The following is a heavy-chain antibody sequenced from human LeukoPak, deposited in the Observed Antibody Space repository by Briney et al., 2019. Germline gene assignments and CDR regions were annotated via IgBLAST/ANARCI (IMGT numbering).Heavy chain of an antibody. CDR3: AKDSGVWGSYRPNLDFDY. CDR2: ISWNSGGI. J-gene: IGHJ4*02. V-gene: IGHV3-9*01. CDR1: GFTFDDYA. Sequence: GGSLRLSCAASGFTFDDYAMHWVRQAPGKGLEWVSGISWNSGGIGYADSVKGRFTISRDNAKNSLYLQMNSLRAEDTALYYCAKDSGVWGSYRPNLDFDYWGQGTLVTVSS. D-gene: IGHD3-16*02.